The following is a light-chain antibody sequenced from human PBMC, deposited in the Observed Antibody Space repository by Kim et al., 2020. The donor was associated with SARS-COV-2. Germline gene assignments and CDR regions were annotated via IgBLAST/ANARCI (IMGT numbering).Light chain of an antibody. V-gene: IGKV1-12*01. Sequence: SASVGDRITITCRASQDISVWIAWYQQKPGKAATLLISAGSTLETGVPSRFSGSGSGTDFTLTINTLQPEDFATYVCQQANSFPLTFGGGTKLEI. CDR3: QQANSFPLT. J-gene: IGKJ4*01. CDR1: QDISVW. CDR2: AGS.